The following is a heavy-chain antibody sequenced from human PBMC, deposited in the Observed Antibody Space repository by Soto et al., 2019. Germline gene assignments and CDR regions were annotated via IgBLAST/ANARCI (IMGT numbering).Heavy chain of an antibody. CDR3: ATLGSKGMVKIDY. Sequence: QVQLVQSGAEGKKPGSSWKVSCKASGGTFSSYAISWVRQAPGQGLEWRGGIIPIFGTANYAQKFQGRVTITEDKSTSTAYMALRSLRSEATTVYYCATLGSKGMVKIDYWGQGTRVPVS. V-gene: IGHV1-69*06. J-gene: IGHJ4*02. D-gene: IGHD3-10*01. CDR1: GGTFSSYA. CDR2: IIPIFGTA.